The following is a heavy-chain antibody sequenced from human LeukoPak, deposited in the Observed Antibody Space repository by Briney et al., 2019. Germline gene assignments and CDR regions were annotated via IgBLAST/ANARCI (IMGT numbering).Heavy chain of an antibody. D-gene: IGHD2-15*01. CDR1: GFTFSSYG. CDR2: IWYDGSNK. CDR3: ARDRPVAFFDY. J-gene: IGHJ4*02. V-gene: IGHV3-33*01. Sequence: GRSLRLSCAASGFTFSSYGMHWVRQAPGKGLEWVAVIWYDGSNKYYADSVKGRFTISRDNSKNTLYLQMNSLRAEDTAVYYCARDRPVAFFDYWGQGTLVTVSS.